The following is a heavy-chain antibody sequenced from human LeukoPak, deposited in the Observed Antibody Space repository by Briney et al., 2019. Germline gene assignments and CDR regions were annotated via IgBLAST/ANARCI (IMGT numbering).Heavy chain of an antibody. J-gene: IGHJ4*02. CDR3: ARDFFPIVDSSWYEIGY. CDR1: GFTFSSYS. D-gene: IGHD6-13*01. V-gene: IGHV3-23*01. CDR2: ISGDGTTT. Sequence: PGGSLRLSCAAYGFTFSSYSMSWVRQAPGKGLEWVSIISGDGTTTEYADSVKGRFTISRDNSKNTLYLQVDSLRSEDTAVNYCARDFFPIVDSSWYEIGYWGQGTLVTVSS.